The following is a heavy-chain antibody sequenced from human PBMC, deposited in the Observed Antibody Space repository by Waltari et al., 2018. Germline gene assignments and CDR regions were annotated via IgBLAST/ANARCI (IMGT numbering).Heavy chain of an antibody. CDR3: ARDSTSPDFDY. D-gene: IGHD4-4*01. CDR1: GFTFTSYS. Sequence: EVQLVESGGGLVKPGGPLRLSCAASGFTFTSYSMNCVRLGPGKGLEWVSSISSSSSYIYYADSVKGRFTISRNNAKNTLYLKMNSLRAEDTALYYCARDSTSPDFDYWGQGTLVTVSS. V-gene: IGHV3-21*03. CDR2: ISSSSSYI. J-gene: IGHJ4*02.